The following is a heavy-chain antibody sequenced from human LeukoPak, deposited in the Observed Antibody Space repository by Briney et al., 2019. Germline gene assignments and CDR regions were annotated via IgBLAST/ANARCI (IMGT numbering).Heavy chain of an antibody. CDR2: ISRGGST. J-gene: IGHJ4*02. Sequence: AGTLSLTCAASGVSFSGYCWTWVRQPPGKGLEWVWEISRGGSTNYNPSLKSRVTISVETSQNQFSLKLSSVTAADSAVYYCARHGKRPFDFWGQGTLATVSS. CDR1: GVSFSGYC. D-gene: IGHD1-26*01. V-gene: IGHV4-34*01. CDR3: ARHGKRPFDF.